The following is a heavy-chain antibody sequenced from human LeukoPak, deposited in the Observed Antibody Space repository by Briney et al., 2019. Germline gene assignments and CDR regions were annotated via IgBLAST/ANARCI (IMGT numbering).Heavy chain of an antibody. V-gene: IGHV3-7*01. J-gene: IGHJ4*02. CDR1: GFTFSTFW. CDR3: ARAFSIAY. CDR2: IKQDGSEN. D-gene: IGHD2-2*01. Sequence: GGSLRLSCAASGFTFSTFWMTWVRQAPGKGPEWVANIKQDGSENYYVDSVKGRFTISRDNAKNSLYLQMNNLRPEDTAMYYCARAFSIAYWGQGTLVTVSS.